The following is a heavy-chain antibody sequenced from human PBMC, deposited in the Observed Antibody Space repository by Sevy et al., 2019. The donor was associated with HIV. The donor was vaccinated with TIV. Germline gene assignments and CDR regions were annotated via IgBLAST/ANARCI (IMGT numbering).Heavy chain of an antibody. J-gene: IGHJ5*02. Sequence: SDTLSLTCTVSGGSINNYYWSWIRQPPGKGLEWIGYIYYSGPTNYNPSLKSRVTISVDTSKNQFSLKLSSVTAADTAVYYCARGTYCTGGTCPGRWFDPWGQGTLVTVSS. V-gene: IGHV4-59*01. CDR2: IYYSGPT. D-gene: IGHD2-15*01. CDR3: ARGTYCTGGTCPGRWFDP. CDR1: GGSINNYY.